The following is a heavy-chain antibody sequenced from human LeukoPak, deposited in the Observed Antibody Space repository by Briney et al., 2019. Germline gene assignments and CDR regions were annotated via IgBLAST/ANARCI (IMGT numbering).Heavy chain of an antibody. V-gene: IGHV4-61*02. D-gene: IGHD1-26*01. Sequence: SSQTLPLTCTVSGGSISNGNYYWHWIRQPAGKGLEWIGRIYSTGSTNYNPSLKSRVTISLYTSKNQFYLKLRSVTATDPAVYYCARESQNYSGSYFSARHPQRSSYFDFWGRGTLVAVSS. CDR1: GGSISNGNYY. CDR3: ARESQNYSGSYFSARHPQRSSYFDF. CDR2: IYSTGST. J-gene: IGHJ4*02.